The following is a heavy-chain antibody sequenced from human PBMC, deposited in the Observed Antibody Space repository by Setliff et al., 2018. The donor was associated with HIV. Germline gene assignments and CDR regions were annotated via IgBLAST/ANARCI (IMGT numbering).Heavy chain of an antibody. D-gene: IGHD3-22*01. CDR3: ARDRYDSSGYYEGY. J-gene: IGHJ4*02. CDR2: LRGDGII. V-gene: IGHV3-48*01. Sequence: GGSLRLSCAVSGFNANPYTMAWVRQAPGRGLEWLSSLRGDGIISYADSVKGRFTISRDNAKNSLYLQMNSLRAEDTAVYYCARDRYDSSGYYEGYWGQGTLVTVSS. CDR1: GFNANPYT.